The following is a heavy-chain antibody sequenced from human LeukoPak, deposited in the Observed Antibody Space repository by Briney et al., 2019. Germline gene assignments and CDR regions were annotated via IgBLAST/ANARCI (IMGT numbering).Heavy chain of an antibody. CDR3: ARKGGYGLDFDY. J-gene: IGHJ4*02. CDR1: GFAFRSYE. Sequence: AGRSLRLSCAASGFAFRSYEMNWGRQAPGKGLEWVSYISSSGSTIYYAEFVKGRFTISRDNAKNSLYLQMNSLRAEDTAVYYCARKGGYGLDFDYWGQGTLVTVSS. D-gene: IGHD5-18*01. CDR2: ISSSGSTI. V-gene: IGHV3-48*03.